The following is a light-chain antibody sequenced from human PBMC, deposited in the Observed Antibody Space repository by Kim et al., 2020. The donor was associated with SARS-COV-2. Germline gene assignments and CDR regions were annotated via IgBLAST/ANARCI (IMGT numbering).Light chain of an antibody. J-gene: IGLJ2*01. Sequence: SVTLSCNGTSSDVSCYDYVSWYQQRPCKVPKLMIYGDNRRPSGVPDRFSGSKSGNAASLTISGLQAEDEADYYCCSYAGSYSAVFGGETQLTVL. V-gene: IGLV2-11*01. CDR1: SSDVSCYDY. CDR2: GDN. CDR3: CSYAGSYSAV.